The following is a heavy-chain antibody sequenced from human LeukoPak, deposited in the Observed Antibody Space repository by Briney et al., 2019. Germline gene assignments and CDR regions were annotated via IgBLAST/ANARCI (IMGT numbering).Heavy chain of an antibody. CDR2: ISSSSSTI. Sequence: PGGSLRLSCAASGFTFSSYSMNWVRQAPGRGLEWVSYISSSSSTIYYADSVKDRFTISRDNAKNSLYLQMNSLRAEDTAVYYCARDRVSGYWGQGTLVTVSS. V-gene: IGHV3-48*01. D-gene: IGHD6-13*01. CDR1: GFTFSSYS. J-gene: IGHJ4*02. CDR3: ARDRVSGY.